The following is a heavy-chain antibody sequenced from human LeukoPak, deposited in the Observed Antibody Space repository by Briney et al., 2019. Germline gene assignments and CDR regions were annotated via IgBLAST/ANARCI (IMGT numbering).Heavy chain of an antibody. V-gene: IGHV4-30-4*08. CDR3: ARSRGNFRSGDWGFFDY. CDR2: IYYSGST. Sequence: SQTLSLTCTVSGGSISSGDYYWSWIRQPPGKGLEWIGYIYYSGSTYYNPSLKSRVTISLDTSKTQFSLKLSSVTAADTAVYYCARSRGNFRSGDWGFFDYWGQGTLVTVSS. J-gene: IGHJ4*02. D-gene: IGHD3-3*01. CDR1: GGSISSGDYY.